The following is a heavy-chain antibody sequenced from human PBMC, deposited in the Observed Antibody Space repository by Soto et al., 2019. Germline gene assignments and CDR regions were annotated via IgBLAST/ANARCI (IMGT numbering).Heavy chain of an antibody. V-gene: IGHV1-2*02. Sequence: AAVKVSCKASGYTFTGYYLHWVRQAPGQGLEWMGWINPNTGVTSNAQKFQGRVTMTRETSIRTAYMELSRLRSDDTAIYYCARNIIAASGTFDYCGQGTLVTVYS. CDR3: ARNIIAASGTFDY. CDR2: INPNTGVT. J-gene: IGHJ4*02. CDR1: GYTFTGYY. D-gene: IGHD6-13*01.